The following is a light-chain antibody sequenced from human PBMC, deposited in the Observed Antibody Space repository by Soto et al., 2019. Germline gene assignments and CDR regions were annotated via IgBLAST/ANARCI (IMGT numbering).Light chain of an antibody. CDR1: QSVRSW. CDR3: QQYDNYPLT. Sequence: DIQMTHSPATLSASVGDRVTITCRASQSVRSWLAWYQQKPGTAPKLLIFDASRLESGVPSRFSGGASGTEFTLTISSLQPDDFATYYCQQYDNYPLTFGGGTKVDIK. J-gene: IGKJ4*01. V-gene: IGKV1-5*01. CDR2: DAS.